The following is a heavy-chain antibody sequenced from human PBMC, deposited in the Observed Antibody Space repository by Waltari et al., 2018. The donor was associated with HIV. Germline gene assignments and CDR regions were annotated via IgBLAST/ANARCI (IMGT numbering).Heavy chain of an antibody. D-gene: IGHD2-2*01. CDR1: GFTFSDFW. J-gene: IGHJ4*02. V-gene: IGHV3-7*01. Sequence: EVQLVESGGGLVQPGGSLRLSCAASGFTFSDFWMNWVRQAPGKGLGWVANIKQDGSDKNYVDSVKGRFTISRDNAKNLLYLHMNSLRAEDTAVYYCARASWHDYWGQGTLVTVFS. CDR3: ARASWHDY. CDR2: IKQDGSDK.